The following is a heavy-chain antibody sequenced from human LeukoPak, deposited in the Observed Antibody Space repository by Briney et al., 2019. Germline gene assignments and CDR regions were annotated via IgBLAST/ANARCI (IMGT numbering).Heavy chain of an antibody. CDR3: ATQMDTAMVFTPYFDY. CDR1: GGSISSSSYY. Sequence: SETLSLTCTVSGGSISSSSYYWGWIRQPPGKGLEWIGRIYYSGSTYYNPSLKSRVTISVDTSKNQFSLTLSSVTAADTAVYYCATQMDTAMVFTPYFDYWGQGTLVTVSS. V-gene: IGHV4-39*01. D-gene: IGHD5-18*01. CDR2: IYYSGST. J-gene: IGHJ4*02.